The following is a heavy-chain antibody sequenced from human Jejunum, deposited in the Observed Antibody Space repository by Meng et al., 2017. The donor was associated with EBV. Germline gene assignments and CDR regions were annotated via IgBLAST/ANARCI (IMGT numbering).Heavy chain of an antibody. V-gene: IGHV3-72*01. CDR2: IRDETHSYIT. D-gene: IGHD3-16*01. CDR1: GFTFSVHY. Sequence: VQLVESGGGLVQPGGSLRLSCVASGFTFSVHYMDWVRQAPGKGLEWVGRIRDETHSYITTYAASVKGRFTISRDDSKNTLYLQMNSLKTEDTAVYYCTDVGGDMIWGQGILVTVSS. CDR3: TDVGGDMI. J-gene: IGHJ4*02.